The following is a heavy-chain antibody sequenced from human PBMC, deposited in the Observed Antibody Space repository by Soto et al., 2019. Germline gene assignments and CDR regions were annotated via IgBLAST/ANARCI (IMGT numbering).Heavy chain of an antibody. Sequence: QVQLQESGPGLVKPSETLSLTCTVSGGSISSYYWSWIRQPPGKGLEWIGYIYYSGSTNYNPSLKSRVTISVDTSKNQFSLKLSSVTAADTAVYYCARGYGGTHYYYYYYGMDVWGQGTTVTVSS. CDR1: GGSISSYY. V-gene: IGHV4-59*01. J-gene: IGHJ6*02. CDR2: IYYSGST. CDR3: ARGYGGTHYYYYYYGMDV. D-gene: IGHD2-15*01.